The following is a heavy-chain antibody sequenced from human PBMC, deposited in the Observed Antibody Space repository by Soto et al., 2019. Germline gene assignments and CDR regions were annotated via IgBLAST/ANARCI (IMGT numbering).Heavy chain of an antibody. CDR2: RPPILGTS. J-gene: IGHJ6*02. Sequence: QVQLVQSGAEVKKPGSSVKVSCTASGGTFSTYSISWVGQAPGHGLEWMGGRPPILGTSKNTQIFKGRVTITADESTSTAYMELSSLRSDDTAVYYCSRGGRSPIFSSYYGMEVWGQGTTVTVSS. D-gene: IGHD3-9*01. CDR1: GGTFSTYS. V-gene: IGHV1-69*01. CDR3: SRGGRSPIFSSYYGMEV.